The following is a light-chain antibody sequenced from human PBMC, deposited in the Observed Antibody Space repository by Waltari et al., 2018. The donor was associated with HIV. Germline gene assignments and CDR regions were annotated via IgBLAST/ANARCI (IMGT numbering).Light chain of an antibody. V-gene: IGLV1-40*01. CDR1: RSNIGSGYE. Sequence: QSVLTQPPSMSGAPGQRVTISCTGSRSNIGSGYEVHWYQQLPGTAPKLLIYGNTNRPSGVPDRFSGSKSGTSASLAITGLQAEDEADYYCQSYDSSLNKVFGGGTTLTVL. CDR3: QSYDSSLNKV. J-gene: IGLJ2*01. CDR2: GNT.